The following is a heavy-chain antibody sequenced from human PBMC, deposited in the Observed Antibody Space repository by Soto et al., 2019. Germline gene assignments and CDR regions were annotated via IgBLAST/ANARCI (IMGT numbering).Heavy chain of an antibody. CDR2: IYYSGST. J-gene: IGHJ5*02. V-gene: IGHV4-39*01. CDR3: ASPRIPFYIWFDP. D-gene: IGHD2-15*01. CDR1: GGSISSSSYY. Sequence: QLQLQESGPGLVKPSETLSLTCTVSGGSISSSSYYWGWIRQPPGKGLEWIGSIYYSGSTYYNPSFECRGPISVDTLRCRFPLKLSSVTAADTAVYYCASPRIPFYIWFDPWGQGTLVTLSS.